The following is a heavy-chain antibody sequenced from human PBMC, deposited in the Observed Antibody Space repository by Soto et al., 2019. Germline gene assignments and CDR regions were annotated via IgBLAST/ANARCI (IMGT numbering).Heavy chain of an antibody. CDR3: SRGAYDFDY. CDR2: INTGNDNR. J-gene: IGHJ4*02. CDR1: GYTFTNYA. Sequence: GGPVKVSCKASGYTFTNYAIHWVRQAPGQRLEWMGWINTGNDNRKYSQKLQGRVTITRDTSASTAYMELSSLRSEDTAVYYCSRGAYDFDYWGQGTLVTVSS. D-gene: IGHD2-2*01. V-gene: IGHV1-3*04.